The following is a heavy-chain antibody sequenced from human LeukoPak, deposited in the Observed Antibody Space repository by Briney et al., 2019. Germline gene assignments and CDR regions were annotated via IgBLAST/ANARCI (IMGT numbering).Heavy chain of an antibody. J-gene: IGHJ4*02. V-gene: IGHV3-23*01. CDR1: GFTFTSYA. CDR2: ISGSGGGT. D-gene: IGHD3-22*01. CDR3: AKVRADYYDSSGYGIDFDY. Sequence: PGGSLRLSCAASGFTFTSYAMSWVRQAPGKGLEWVSAISGSGGGTYYADSVKGRFTISRDNSKNTLYLQMNSLRAEDTAVYYCAKVRADYYDSSGYGIDFDYWGQGTLVTVSS.